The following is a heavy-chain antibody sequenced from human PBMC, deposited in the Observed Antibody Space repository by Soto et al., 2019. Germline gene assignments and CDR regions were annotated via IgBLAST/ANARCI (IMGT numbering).Heavy chain of an antibody. Sequence: SETLSLTCTVSGGSISSSSYYWGWIRQPPGKGLEWIGSIYYSGSTYYNPSLKSRVTISVDTSKNQFSLKLSSVTAADTAVYYCARQVVVVPAVQGWFDPWGQGTLVTVSS. CDR3: ARQVVVVPAVQGWFDP. D-gene: IGHD2-2*01. CDR1: GGSISSSSYY. V-gene: IGHV4-39*01. CDR2: IYYSGST. J-gene: IGHJ5*02.